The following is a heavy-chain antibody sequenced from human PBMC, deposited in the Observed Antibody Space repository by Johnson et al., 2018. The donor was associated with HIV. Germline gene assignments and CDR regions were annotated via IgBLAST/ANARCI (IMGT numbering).Heavy chain of an antibody. CDR2: IFSEGDV. D-gene: IGHD3-9*01. J-gene: IGHJ3*01. V-gene: IGHV3-66*02. CDR3: ARDGRDLVTRGSFDV. CDR1: GITVGTNY. Sequence: MQLVESGGGLVQPGGSLRLSCAASGITVGTNYMSWVRQAPGKGLEWVSVIFSEGDVYYADSVKGRFTISRDNSKNMVYLQMNSLRPEDTAVYYCARDGRDLVTRGSFDVWGQGTVVTVSS.